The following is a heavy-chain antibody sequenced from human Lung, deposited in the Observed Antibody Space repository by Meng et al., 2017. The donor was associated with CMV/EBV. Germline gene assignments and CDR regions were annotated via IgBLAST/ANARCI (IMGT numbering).Heavy chain of an antibody. V-gene: IGHV4-4*02. Sequence: QGQLQGSAPGLGMPSGTLSLTCAVSGCSISSSNWWSWVRQPPGKGLEWIGEIYHSGSTNYNPSLKSQVTISVDKSKNQFSLKLSSVTAADTAVYYCARVVTALWGYYFDYWGQGTLVTVSS. J-gene: IGHJ4*02. CDR1: GCSISSSNW. CDR3: ARVVTALWGYYFDY. D-gene: IGHD2-21*02. CDR2: IYHSGST.